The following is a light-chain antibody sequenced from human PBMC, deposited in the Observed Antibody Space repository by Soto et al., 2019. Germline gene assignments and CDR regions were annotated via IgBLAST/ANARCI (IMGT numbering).Light chain of an antibody. CDR2: GAS. V-gene: IGKV3-20*01. J-gene: IGKJ5*01. CDR3: QQYGTSPIT. CDR1: QSVSSSS. Sequence: EVVLTQSPGTLSLSPGERGTLSCRASQSVSSSSLAWYQQKPGQAPRLLIYGASSRATGIPDRFSGSGSGTDFTLTISRLEPEDFAVFYCQQYGTSPITFGQGTRLEIK.